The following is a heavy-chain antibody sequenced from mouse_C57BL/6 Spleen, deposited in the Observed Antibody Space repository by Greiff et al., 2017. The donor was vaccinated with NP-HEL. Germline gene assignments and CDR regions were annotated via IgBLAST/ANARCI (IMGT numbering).Heavy chain of an antibody. D-gene: IGHD1-1*01. J-gene: IGHJ2*01. Sequence: EVQLVESGPGLVKPSQSLSLTCSVTGYSITSGYYWNWIRQFPGNKLEWMGYISYDGSNNYNPSLKNRISITRDTSKNQFFLKLNSVTTEDTATYYCALGGTVDFDYWGQGTTLTVAS. CDR2: ISYDGSN. CDR1: GYSITSGYY. CDR3: ALGGTVDFDY. V-gene: IGHV3-6*01.